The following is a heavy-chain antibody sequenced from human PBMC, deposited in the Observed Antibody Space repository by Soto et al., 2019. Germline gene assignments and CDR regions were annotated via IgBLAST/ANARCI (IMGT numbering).Heavy chain of an antibody. J-gene: IGHJ3*02. Sequence: GGSLRLSCAASGFTFSSYAMSWVRQAPGKGLEWVSAISGSGGNTYYADSVKGRFTISRDNSKNTLYLQMNSLRAEDRAVYYCAKVREWPMIVVVQEAFDIWGQGTMVTVSS. V-gene: IGHV3-23*01. CDR3: AKVREWPMIVVVQEAFDI. D-gene: IGHD3-22*01. CDR2: ISGSGGNT. CDR1: GFTFSSYA.